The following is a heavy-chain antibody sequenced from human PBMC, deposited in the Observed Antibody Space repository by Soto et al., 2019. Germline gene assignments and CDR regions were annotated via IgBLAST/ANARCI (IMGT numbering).Heavy chain of an antibody. Sequence: PGGSLRLSCAASGFTFSSYSMSWVRQAPGKGLEWVSAISGSGGSTYYADSVKGRFTISRDNAKNTLYLQMNSLRAEDTAVYYCARDRRWFGELLSYHWGQGTLVTVSS. CDR1: GFTFSSYS. CDR3: ARDRRWFGELLSYH. D-gene: IGHD3-10*01. CDR2: ISGSGGST. J-gene: IGHJ4*02. V-gene: IGHV3-23*01.